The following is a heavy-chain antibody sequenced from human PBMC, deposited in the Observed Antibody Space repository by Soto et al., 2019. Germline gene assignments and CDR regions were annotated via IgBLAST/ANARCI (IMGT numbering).Heavy chain of an antibody. V-gene: IGHV1-8*01. CDR2: MNPNSGNT. J-gene: IGHJ3*02. D-gene: IGHD3-22*01. CDR3: AREGYYSDSSGYYGRGAFDI. CDR1: GYTFTSYD. Sequence: ASVKVSCKASGYTFTSYDINWVRQATGQGLEWMGWMNPNSGNTGYAQKFQGRVTMTRNTSISTAYMELSSLRSEDTAVYYCAREGYYSDSSGYYGRGAFDIWGQGTMVTVSS.